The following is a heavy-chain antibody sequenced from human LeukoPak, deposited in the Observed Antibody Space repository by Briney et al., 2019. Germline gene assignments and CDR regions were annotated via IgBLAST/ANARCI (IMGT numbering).Heavy chain of an antibody. CDR3: ARGAVGGFGGQPPYHYYGMDV. Sequence: GGSLRLSCTASVFPFSAYAMNWVRQAPGKGLEWISYISNSGSTIYYADSAKGRFTISRDNAKNSLYLQMNSLRDEDTALYYCARGAVGGFGGQPPYHYYGMDVWGQGTTVIVPS. J-gene: IGHJ6*02. CDR2: ISNSGSTI. CDR1: VFPFSAYA. D-gene: IGHD3-10*01. V-gene: IGHV3-48*02.